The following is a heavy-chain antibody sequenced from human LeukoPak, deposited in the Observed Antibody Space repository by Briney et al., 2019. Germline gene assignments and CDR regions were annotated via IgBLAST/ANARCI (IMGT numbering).Heavy chain of an antibody. Sequence: GGSLRLSCAASGFTVSSNYMSWVRQAPGKGLEWVSVIYSGGSTYYADSVKGRFTISRDNSKNTLYLQMNSLRAEDTAVYYCAGYSKVFGYYYYMDVWGKGTTVTVSS. CDR2: IYSGGST. CDR3: AGYSKVFGYYYYMDV. D-gene: IGHD4-11*01. J-gene: IGHJ6*03. V-gene: IGHV3-66*02. CDR1: GFTVSSNY.